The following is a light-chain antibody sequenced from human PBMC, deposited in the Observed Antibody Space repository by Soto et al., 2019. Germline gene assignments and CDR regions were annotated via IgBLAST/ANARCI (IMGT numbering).Light chain of an antibody. CDR1: SSDIGGYNF. CDR3: CSYGGSRNYV. Sequence: QSALTKPPSASGSPGQSVTISCTGTSSDIGGYNFVSWYRHHPGKAPQLLIYQVSQRPSGVPDRFSGSKSGNTASLTVSGLQAEDEAEYYCCSYGGSRNYVFGTGTKLTVL. J-gene: IGLJ1*01. V-gene: IGLV2-8*01. CDR2: QVS.